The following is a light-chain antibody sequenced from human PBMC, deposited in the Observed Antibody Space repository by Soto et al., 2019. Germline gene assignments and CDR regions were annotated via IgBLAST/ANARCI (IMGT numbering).Light chain of an antibody. Sequence: DIQMTQSPSTLSASVGDRVTITCRASQSISMWLAWYQQKPGKAPKLLIYKASTLESGVPSRFSDSGSGTEFTLTISSLQPDDFATYYCQQYNSYPYTVGQGTKLEIK. J-gene: IGKJ2*01. V-gene: IGKV1-5*03. CDR1: QSISMW. CDR2: KAS. CDR3: QQYNSYPYT.